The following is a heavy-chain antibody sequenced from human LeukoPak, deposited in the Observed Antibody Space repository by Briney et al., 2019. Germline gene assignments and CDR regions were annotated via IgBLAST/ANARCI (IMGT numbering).Heavy chain of an antibody. CDR1: GSTFSSYA. Sequence: GGSLRLSCAASGSTFSSYAMSWVRQAPGKGLEWVSAISGSGGSTYYADSVKGRFTISRDNSKNTLYLQMNSLRAEDTAVYYCAKGSEGSGSYYNVFDYWGQGTLVTVSS. CDR2: ISGSGGST. D-gene: IGHD3-10*01. CDR3: AKGSEGSGSYYNVFDY. J-gene: IGHJ4*02. V-gene: IGHV3-23*01.